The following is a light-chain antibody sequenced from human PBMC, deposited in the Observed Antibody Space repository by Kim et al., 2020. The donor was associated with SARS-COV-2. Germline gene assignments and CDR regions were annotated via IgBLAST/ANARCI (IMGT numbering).Light chain of an antibody. CDR2: EDN. CDR1: SGSVGSNY. V-gene: IGLV6-57*03. J-gene: IGLJ1*01. Sequence: NFMLTQPHSVSESPGKTVTISCTRSSGSVGSNYVQWYQQCPGSAPTTVIYEDNQRPSGVPDRFSGSIDTSSNSASLTISGLTTEDEADYYCQSYDNNNPFIFGAGTKVTVL. CDR3: QSYDNNNPFI.